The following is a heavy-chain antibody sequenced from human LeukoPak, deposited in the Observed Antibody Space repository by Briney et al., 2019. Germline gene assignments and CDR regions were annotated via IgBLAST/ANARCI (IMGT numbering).Heavy chain of an antibody. V-gene: IGHV4-59*12. Sequence: SETLSLTCTVSGGSISSYYWSWIRQPPGKGLEWIGYIYYSGSTNYNPSLKSRVTISVDTSKNQFSLKLSSVTAADTAVYYCARRLNYGSGSYALDYWGQGTLVTVSS. D-gene: IGHD3-10*01. J-gene: IGHJ4*02. CDR1: GGSISSYY. CDR2: IYYSGST. CDR3: ARRLNYGSGSYALDY.